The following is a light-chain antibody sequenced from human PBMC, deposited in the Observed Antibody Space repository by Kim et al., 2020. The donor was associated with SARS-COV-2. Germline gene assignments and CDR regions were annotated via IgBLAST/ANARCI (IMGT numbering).Light chain of an antibody. CDR2: DAS. V-gene: IGKV3-11*01. Sequence: SPGERATLSCRASQSVSSHLAWYQQKPGQAPRLLIYDASNRATGIPARFSGSGSGTDFTLTSSSLEPEDFAVYYCQQRNKWPSLTFGGGTKVYIK. CDR3: QQRNKWPSLT. CDR1: QSVSSH. J-gene: IGKJ4*01.